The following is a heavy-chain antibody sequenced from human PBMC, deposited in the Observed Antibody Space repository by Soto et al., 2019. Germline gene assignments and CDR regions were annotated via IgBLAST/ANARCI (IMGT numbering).Heavy chain of an antibody. D-gene: IGHD5-18*01. CDR2: IFHRGST. V-gene: IGHV4-59*08. CDR1: GASINTYY. CDR3: ARHSGPSIQLWVYFDY. J-gene: IGHJ4*02. Sequence: SETLSLTCNVSGASINTYYWSWIRQPPQKGLEWIGYIFHRGSTTYNPSLKSRVTISIDTSKNQFSLKLSSVTAADTAVYYCARHSGPSIQLWVYFDYWGQGTLVTVSS.